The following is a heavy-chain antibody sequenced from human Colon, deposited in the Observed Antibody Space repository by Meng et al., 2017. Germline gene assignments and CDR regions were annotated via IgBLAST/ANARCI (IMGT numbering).Heavy chain of an antibody. D-gene: IGHD5-12*01. CDR1: GGSVISNSYY. J-gene: IGHJ5*02. Sequence: VPLQESCPGLVRPSETLSLTCTVSGGSVISNSYYWSWIRQPPGKGLEWIGFIYYSGSTNYNPSLKSRVTISVDTSKNQFSLKVSSVTAADTAVYYCARDSGYDKNWFDPWGQGTLVTVSS. CDR3: ARDSGYDKNWFDP. V-gene: IGHV4-61*01. CDR2: IYYSGST.